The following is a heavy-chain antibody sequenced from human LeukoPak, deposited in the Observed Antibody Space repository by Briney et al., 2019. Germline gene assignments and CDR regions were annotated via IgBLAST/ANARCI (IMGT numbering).Heavy chain of an antibody. CDR3: ARKVAAAATTGISGD. CDR2: INPNSGTT. Sequence: GASVKVSCKASGYTFTGYYIHWMRQAPGQGLEWMGWINPNSGTTNYAQSFQGRVTMTRDTSISTAYMELDRLTSDDTAVFYCARKVAAAATTGISGDWGEGTLVTVSS. V-gene: IGHV1-2*02. J-gene: IGHJ4*02. CDR1: GYTFTGYY. D-gene: IGHD6-13*01.